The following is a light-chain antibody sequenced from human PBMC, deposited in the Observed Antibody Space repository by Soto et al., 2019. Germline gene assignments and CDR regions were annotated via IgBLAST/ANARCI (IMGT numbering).Light chain of an antibody. CDR3: QQYHTYWT. CDR1: QTVSTW. CDR2: RAS. Sequence: DIQMTQSPSTLSASVGDRITITCRASQTVSTWLAWYQQKPGKAPKLLIYRASSLESGVPSRFSGSGSGTEFPLTISSLQPDYFATYYCQQYHTYWTFGQGTKVEIK. V-gene: IGKV1-5*03. J-gene: IGKJ1*01.